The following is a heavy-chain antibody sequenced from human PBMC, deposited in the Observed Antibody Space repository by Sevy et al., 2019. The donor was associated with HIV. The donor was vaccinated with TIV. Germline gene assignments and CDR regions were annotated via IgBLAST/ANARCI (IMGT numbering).Heavy chain of an antibody. Sequence: ASVKVSCKVSGYTLTELSVHWVRQAPGKGLEWMGGFDPEDGETIYAQKFQGRVTMTEDTSTDTAYMELSSLRSEDTAVYYCATNSPGYSSSWYLSREVWGQGTLVTVSS. CDR2: FDPEDGET. CDR3: ATNSPGYSSSWYLSREV. D-gene: IGHD6-13*01. CDR1: GYTLTELS. J-gene: IGHJ4*02. V-gene: IGHV1-24*01.